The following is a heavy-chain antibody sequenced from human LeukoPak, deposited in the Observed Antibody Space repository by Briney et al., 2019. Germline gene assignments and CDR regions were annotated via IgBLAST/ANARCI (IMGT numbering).Heavy chain of an antibody. CDR1: GFTFSSYA. V-gene: IGHV3-74*01. CDR2: INSDGSST. CDR3: VRLSWELGDGGVT. J-gene: IGHJ5*02. Sequence: GGSLRLSCAASGFTFSSYAIHWVRQAPGKGLVWISRINSDGSSTTYADSVKGRFTISRDNVKNTLYLQMNNLRAEDTAVYYCVRLSWELGDGGVTWGQGTLVTVSS. D-gene: IGHD1-26*01.